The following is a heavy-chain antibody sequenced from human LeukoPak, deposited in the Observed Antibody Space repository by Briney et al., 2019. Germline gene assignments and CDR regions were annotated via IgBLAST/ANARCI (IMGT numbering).Heavy chain of an antibody. CDR1: GFTVSGNY. Sequence: GGSLRLSCAASGFTVSGNYMSWVRQAPGKGLEWVSLIYSGGTTYYADSVKGRFTISRDNSKNTLYLQMNSLRAEDTAVYYCARGGRKSPFDYWGQETLVTVSS. J-gene: IGHJ4*02. CDR3: ARGGRKSPFDY. V-gene: IGHV3-53*01. CDR2: IYSGGTT.